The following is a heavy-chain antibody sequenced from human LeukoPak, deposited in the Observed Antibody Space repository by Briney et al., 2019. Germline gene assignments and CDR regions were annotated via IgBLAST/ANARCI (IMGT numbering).Heavy chain of an antibody. Sequence: FTXXXXQWVXXAXGXXXXXXGWIVVGSRNTNYAQKFQERVTITRDMSTSTAYMELSSLRSEDTAVYYCAAETFGHLDAFDIWGQGTMVTVSS. V-gene: IGHV1-58*01. CDR2: IVVGSRNT. J-gene: IGHJ3*02. CDR3: AAETFGHLDAFDI. CDR1: FTXXX. D-gene: IGHD3-10*01.